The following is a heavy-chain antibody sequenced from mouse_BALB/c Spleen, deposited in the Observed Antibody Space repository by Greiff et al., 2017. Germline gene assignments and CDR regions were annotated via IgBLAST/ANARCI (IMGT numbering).Heavy chain of an antibody. CDR1: GDSITSGY. J-gene: IGHJ3*01. V-gene: IGHV3-8*02. D-gene: IGHD1-1*01. CDR3: ARCPYGSSYDWFAY. Sequence: VQLKESGPSLVKPSQTLSLTCSVTGDSITSGYWNWIRKFPGNKLEYMGNISYSGSTYYNPSLKSRISITRDTSKNQYYLQLNSVTTEDTATYYCARCPYGSSYDWFAYWGQGTLVTVSA. CDR2: ISYSGST.